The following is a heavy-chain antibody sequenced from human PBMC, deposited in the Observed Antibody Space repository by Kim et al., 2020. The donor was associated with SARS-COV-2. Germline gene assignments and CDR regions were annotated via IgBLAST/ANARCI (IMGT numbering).Heavy chain of an antibody. V-gene: IGHV4-59*08. CDR2: IYYSGST. Sequence: SETLSLTCTVSGGSISSYYWSWIRQPPGKGLEWIGYIYYSGSTNYNPSLKSRVTISVDTSKNQFSLKLSSVTAADTAVYYCARGTYDSSGFHFDYWGQGTLVTVSS. CDR1: GGSISSYY. D-gene: IGHD3-22*01. CDR3: ARGTYDSSGFHFDY. J-gene: IGHJ4*02.